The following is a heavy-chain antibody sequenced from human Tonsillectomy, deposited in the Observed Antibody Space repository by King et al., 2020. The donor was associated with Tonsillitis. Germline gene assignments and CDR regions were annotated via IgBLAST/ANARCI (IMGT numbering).Heavy chain of an antibody. CDR1: GGSISSGGYY. V-gene: IGHV4-31*03. CDR2: IYYSGTT. J-gene: IGHJ4*02. Sequence: QLQESGPGLVKPSQTLSLTCTVSGGSISSGGYYWSWIRQHPGKGLEWIGFIYYSGTTYYNPPLKSRVTISVDTAKNPFSLKLNSVTDADTAVYFCASGGFRYFDYWGQGTLVTVAS. CDR3: ASGGFRYFDY. D-gene: IGHD3-10*01.